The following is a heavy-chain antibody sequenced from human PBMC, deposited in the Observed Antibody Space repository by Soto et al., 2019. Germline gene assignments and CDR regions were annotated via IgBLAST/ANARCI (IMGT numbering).Heavy chain of an antibody. Sequence: SVKVSCKASGGTFSSYAISWVRQAPGQGLEWMGGIIPIFGTANYAQKFQGRVTITADESTSTAYMELSSVTAADTAVYYCARGLYLNWNYFDYWGQGTLVTVSS. D-gene: IGHD1-20*01. J-gene: IGHJ4*02. CDR2: IIPIFGTA. CDR1: GGTFSSYA. CDR3: ARGLYLNWNYFDY. V-gene: IGHV1-69*13.